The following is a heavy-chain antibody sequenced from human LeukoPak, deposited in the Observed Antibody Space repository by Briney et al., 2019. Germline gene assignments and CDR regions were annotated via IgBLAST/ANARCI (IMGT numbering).Heavy chain of an antibody. CDR1: GGSISSGDYY. D-gene: IGHD2-15*01. V-gene: IGHV4-30-4*01. J-gene: IGHJ6*02. CDR3: ARGQVVAAPHGMDV. CDR2: IYYSGST. Sequence: PSETLSLTCTVSGGSISSGDYYWSWIRQPPGKGLEWIGYIYYSGSTYYNPSLKSRVTISVDTSKNQFSLKLSSVTAADTAVYYCARGQVVAAPHGMDVWGQGTTVTVSS.